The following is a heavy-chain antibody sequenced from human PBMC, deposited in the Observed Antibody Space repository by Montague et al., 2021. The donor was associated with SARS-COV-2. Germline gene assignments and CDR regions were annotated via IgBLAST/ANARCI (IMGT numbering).Heavy chain of an antibody. D-gene: IGHD6-13*01. CDR3: ARVGRQQLVRLSGMDV. V-gene: IGHV4-39*07. J-gene: IGHJ6*02. CDR1: GGSISSSSYY. Sequence: SETLSLTCTVSGGSISSSSYYWSWIRPPPGKGLEWIGRISYSGSTYYNPYLKSRVTISVDTSKNQFSLKPSSVAAADTAVYYCARVGRQQLVRLSGMDVWGQGTTVTVSS. CDR2: ISYSGST.